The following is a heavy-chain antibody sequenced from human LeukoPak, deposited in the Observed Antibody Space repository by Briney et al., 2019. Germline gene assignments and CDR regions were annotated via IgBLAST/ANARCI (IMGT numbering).Heavy chain of an antibody. CDR3: AKEGDYYGSGSYRDGFDI. D-gene: IGHD3-10*01. J-gene: IGHJ3*02. CDR2: ISAGATRT. CDR1: GFSFNNYA. Sequence: GGSLRLSCVASGFSFNNYAMSWVRQAPGKGLEWVSGISAGATRTYYAGSVKGRFTISRDSFKNTRYLQMNSLRPEDTAVYYCAKEGDYYGSGSYRDGFDIWGQGTRATVSS. V-gene: IGHV3-23*01.